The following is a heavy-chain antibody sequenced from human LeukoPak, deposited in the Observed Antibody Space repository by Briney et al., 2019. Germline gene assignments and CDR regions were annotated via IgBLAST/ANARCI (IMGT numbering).Heavy chain of an antibody. CDR1: GYTFTGNF. CDR2: INHNSGGT. Sequence: ASVKVSCKASGYTFTGNFMHRVRQAPGQGLEWMGWINHNSGGTNYAQKFQGRVTMTRDTSISTAYMELSGLISDDTAVYYCAREIWYYDSWGQGTLVTVSS. V-gene: IGHV1-2*02. D-gene: IGHD3-16*01. J-gene: IGHJ4*02. CDR3: AREIWYYDS.